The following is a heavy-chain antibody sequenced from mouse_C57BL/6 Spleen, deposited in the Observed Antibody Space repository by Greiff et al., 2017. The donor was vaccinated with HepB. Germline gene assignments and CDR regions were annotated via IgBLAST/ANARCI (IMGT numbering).Heavy chain of an antibody. Sequence: VQLQQPGAELVKPGASVKLSCKASGYTFTSYWMHWVKQRPGQGLEWIGMIHPNSGSTNYNETFKSKATLTVDKSSSTAYMQLSSLTSEDSAVYYCAREGDYYGSSRYAMDYWGQVTSVTVSS. CDR2: IHPNSGST. J-gene: IGHJ4*01. V-gene: IGHV1-64*01. CDR1: GYTFTSYW. CDR3: AREGDYYGSSRYAMDY. D-gene: IGHD1-1*01.